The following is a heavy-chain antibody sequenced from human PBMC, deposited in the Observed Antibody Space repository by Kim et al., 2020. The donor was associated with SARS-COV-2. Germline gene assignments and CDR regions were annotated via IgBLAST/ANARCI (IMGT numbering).Heavy chain of an antibody. Sequence: SETLSLTCAVSGGSISSSNWWSWVRQPPGKGLEWIGEIYHSGSTNYNPSLKSRVTISVDKSKNQFSLKLSSVTAADTAVYYCARAGLRITMVRGVYYFDYWGQGTLGTVSS. CDR3: ARAGLRITMVRGVYYFDY. CDR2: IYHSGST. CDR1: GGSISSSNW. D-gene: IGHD3-10*01. V-gene: IGHV4-4*02. J-gene: IGHJ4*02.